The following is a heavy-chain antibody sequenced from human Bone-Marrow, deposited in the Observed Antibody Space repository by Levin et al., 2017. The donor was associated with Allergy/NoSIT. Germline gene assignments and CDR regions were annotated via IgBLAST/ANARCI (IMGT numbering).Heavy chain of an antibody. V-gene: IGHV3-30*18. J-gene: IGHJ3*02. Sequence: GESLKISCAASGFTFSSYGMHWVRQAPGKGLEWVAVISYDGSNKYYADSVKGRFTISRDNSKNTLYLQMNSLRAEDTAVYYCAKSLLWFGELHRAVDDAFDIWGQGTMVTVSS. D-gene: IGHD3-10*01. CDR3: AKSLLWFGELHRAVDDAFDI. CDR1: GFTFSSYG. CDR2: ISYDGSNK.